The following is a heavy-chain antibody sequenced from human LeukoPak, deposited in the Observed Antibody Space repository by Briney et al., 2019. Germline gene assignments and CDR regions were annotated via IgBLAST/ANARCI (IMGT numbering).Heavy chain of an antibody. CDR2: IYHSGTT. J-gene: IGHJ1*01. CDR1: GGPITSYF. V-gene: IGHV4-59*01. CDR3: AQKAPFSPTYSQQ. Sequence: SETLSLTCTASGGPITSYFWSWIRQPPGRRLEWIGYIYHSGTTNYNPSLKSRVTISADTSKNQFSLRLSSVTAADTAVYYCAQKAPFSPTYSQQWGQGTLVTVSS. D-gene: IGHD2/OR15-2a*01.